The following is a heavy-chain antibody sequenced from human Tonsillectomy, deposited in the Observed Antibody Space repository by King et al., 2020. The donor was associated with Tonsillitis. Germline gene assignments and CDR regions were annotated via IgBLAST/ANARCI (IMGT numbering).Heavy chain of an antibody. CDR1: GFTLSSYW. V-gene: IGHV3-74*01. CDR2: INGDGSTS. D-gene: IGHD3-3*01. CDR3: TRAGYDRHDY. J-gene: IGHJ4*02. Sequence: VQLVESGGGLVQPGGSLRLSCAASGFTLSSYWMHWVRHAPGEGLVWVSRINGDGSTSTYADSVRGRFTISRDNARNTLYLQMNSLRVDDTAVYYCTRAGYDRHDYWGPGTLVTVSS.